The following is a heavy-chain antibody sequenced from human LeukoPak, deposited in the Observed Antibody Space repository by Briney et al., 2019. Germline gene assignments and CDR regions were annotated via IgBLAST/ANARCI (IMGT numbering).Heavy chain of an antibody. V-gene: IGHV4-39*07. CDR1: GGSISSSIYY. J-gene: IGHJ4*02. D-gene: IGHD4-23*01. Sequence: SETLSLTCIVSGGSISSSIYYWAWVRQPPGKGLEWIGTVFYNGATQYSPSLRSRVTISIDTSTNQFSLKLSSVTAADTAVYYCAKIYGGLLDYWGQGTLVTVSS. CDR3: AKIYGGLLDY. CDR2: VFYNGAT.